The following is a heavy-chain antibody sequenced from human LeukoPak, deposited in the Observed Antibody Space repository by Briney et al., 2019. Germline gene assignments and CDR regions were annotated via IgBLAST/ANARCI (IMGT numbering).Heavy chain of an antibody. CDR3: AGGLRKDDY. V-gene: IGHV3-11*04. D-gene: IGHD4-17*01. Sequence: PGGSLRLSCAASGIPFSDYYMTWSRQAPGKGLEWISYISTSGNYNSMYYAGSVKGRFTISRDNAKNSVYLQMNSLRAEDTAVYYCAGGLRKDDYWGQGTLVTVSS. CDR1: GIPFSDYY. J-gene: IGHJ4*02. CDR2: ISTSGNYNSM.